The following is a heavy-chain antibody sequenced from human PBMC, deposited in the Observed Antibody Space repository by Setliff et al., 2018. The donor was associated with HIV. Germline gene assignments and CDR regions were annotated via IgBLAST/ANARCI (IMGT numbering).Heavy chain of an antibody. CDR1: GYTFTSYA. V-gene: IGHV1-3*01. Sequence: ASVMVSCKASGYTFTSYAMHWVRQAPGQSLEWMGWINAGNGNTKYSQNFQGRVTFTSDTSASTAYMQLTSLRSEDTAVYNCTTNIAARPEGGFDFWGQGTLVTVSS. J-gene: IGHJ4*02. CDR3: TTNIAARPEGGFDF. CDR2: INAGNGNT. D-gene: IGHD6-6*01.